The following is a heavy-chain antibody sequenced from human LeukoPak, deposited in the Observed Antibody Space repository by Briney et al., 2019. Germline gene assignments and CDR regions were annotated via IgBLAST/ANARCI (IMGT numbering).Heavy chain of an antibody. J-gene: IGHJ6*02. Sequence: GGSLRLSCAASGFTFTNYAMIWVRQAPGKGLEWVSAISGTGGSTYYADSVKGRFTISRDNSKNTLYLQMNSLRAEDTAVYYCARTRKWFGDLYYYYGVDVWGQGTTVTVSS. V-gene: IGHV3-23*01. CDR1: GFTFTNYA. CDR3: ARTRKWFGDLYYYYGVDV. D-gene: IGHD3-10*01. CDR2: ISGTGGST.